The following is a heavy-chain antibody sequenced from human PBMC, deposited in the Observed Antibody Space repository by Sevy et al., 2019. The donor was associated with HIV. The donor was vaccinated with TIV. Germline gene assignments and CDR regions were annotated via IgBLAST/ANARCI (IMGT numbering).Heavy chain of an antibody. CDR1: GYSISSGYY. V-gene: IGHV4-38-2*01. Sequence: SETLSLTCAVSGYSISSGYYWGWIRQPPGKGLEWIGSIYHSGSTYYNPSLKSRVTISVDTSKNQFSLKLSSVTAADTAVYYCARAVAVTMVRGVIRGYFDYWGQGTLVTVSS. D-gene: IGHD3-10*01. CDR2: IYHSGST. J-gene: IGHJ4*02. CDR3: ARAVAVTMVRGVIRGYFDY.